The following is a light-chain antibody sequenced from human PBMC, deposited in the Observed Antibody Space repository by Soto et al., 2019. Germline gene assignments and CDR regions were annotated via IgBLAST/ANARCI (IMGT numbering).Light chain of an antibody. Sequence: QSALTQPASVSGSTGQSITISCTGTSSVDSAYCFFSWHQQYPGKSPILLFYYVYDRPSGISYRSSGSKSGNSASLTISGLQGDDEADDYCSAYTVSRTFVFRSGTNVTVL. CDR3: SAYTVSRTFV. V-gene: IGLV2-14*03. CDR2: YVY. J-gene: IGLJ1*01. CDR1: SSVDSAYCF.